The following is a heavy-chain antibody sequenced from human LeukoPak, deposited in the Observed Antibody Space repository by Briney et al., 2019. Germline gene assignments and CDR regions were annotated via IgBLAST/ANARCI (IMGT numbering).Heavy chain of an antibody. J-gene: IGHJ6*02. CDR2: ISGSGGST. CDR3: ARDLSPPQASRYVVSSDYYYYGMDV. CDR1: GFTFSSYA. Sequence: PGGSLRLSCAASGFTFSSYAMSWVRQAPGKGLEWVSAISGSGGSTYYADSVKGRFTISRDNSKNTLYLQMNSLRAEDTAVYYCARDLSPPQASRYVVSSDYYYYGMDVWGQGTTVTVSS. D-gene: IGHD6-13*01. V-gene: IGHV3-23*01.